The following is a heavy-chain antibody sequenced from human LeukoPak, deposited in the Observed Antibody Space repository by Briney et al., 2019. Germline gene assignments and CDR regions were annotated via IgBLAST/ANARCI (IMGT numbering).Heavy chain of an antibody. D-gene: IGHD6-19*01. CDR2: IKNKADGGTT. Sequence: NTGGSLRLSCAASGFTFSNAWMTWVRQAPGKGLEWVGHIKNKADGGTTDSAAPMKGRFTISREDSKSTLFLQMNSLKTEDTGVYYCSTGVAGAWGQGTLVTVSS. CDR1: GFTFSNAW. CDR3: STGVAGA. V-gene: IGHV3-15*01. J-gene: IGHJ5*02.